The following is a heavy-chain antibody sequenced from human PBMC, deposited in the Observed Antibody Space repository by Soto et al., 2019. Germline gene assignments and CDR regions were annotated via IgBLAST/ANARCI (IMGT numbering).Heavy chain of an antibody. D-gene: IGHD6-13*01. CDR2: INAGNGNT. V-gene: IGHV1-3*01. Sequence: ALVKVSCKASGYTFTSYAMHWVRQAPGQRLEWMGWINAGNGNTKYSQKFQGRVTITRDTSASTAYMELSSLRSEDTAVYYCARDVAAAAGFDYWGQGTLVTVSS. CDR3: ARDVAAAAGFDY. J-gene: IGHJ4*02. CDR1: GYTFTSYA.